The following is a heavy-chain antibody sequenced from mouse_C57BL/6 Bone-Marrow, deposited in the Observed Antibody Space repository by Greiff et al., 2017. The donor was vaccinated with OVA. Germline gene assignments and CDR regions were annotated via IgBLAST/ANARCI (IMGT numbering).Heavy chain of an antibody. D-gene: IGHD4-1*01. CDR2: IRLKSDNYAT. CDR3: TNWDVGGAY. V-gene: IGHV6-3*01. CDR1: GFTFSNYW. Sequence: EVQGVESGGGLVQPGGSMKLSCVASGFTFSNYWMNWVRQSPEKGLEWVAQIRLKSDNYATHYAESVKGRFTISRDDSKSSVYLQMNNLRAEDTGIYYCTNWDVGGAYWGQGTLVTVSA. J-gene: IGHJ3*01.